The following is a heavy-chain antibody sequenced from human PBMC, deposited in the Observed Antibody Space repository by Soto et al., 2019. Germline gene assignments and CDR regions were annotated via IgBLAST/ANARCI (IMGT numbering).Heavy chain of an antibody. Sequence: ASVKVSCKASGYTLTGYYMHWVRQAPGQGLEWMGWINPNSGGTNYAQKFQGRVTMTRDTSISTAYMELSRLRSDDTAVYYCVRAARPDVEFDPWGQGTLVTVSS. CDR1: GYTLTGYY. J-gene: IGHJ5*02. V-gene: IGHV1-2*02. CDR2: INPNSGGT. CDR3: VRAARPDVEFDP. D-gene: IGHD3-16*01.